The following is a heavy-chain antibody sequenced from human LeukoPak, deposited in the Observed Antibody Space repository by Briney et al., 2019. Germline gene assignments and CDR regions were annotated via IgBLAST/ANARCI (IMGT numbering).Heavy chain of an antibody. D-gene: IGHD2-8*01. CDR2: SYYSGST. V-gene: IGHV4-59*01. Sequence: AETLSLTCTVSGGSISSYYWSWIRQPPGKGLEWIGYSYYSGSTNYNPSLKSRVTISVDTSKNQFSLKLSSVTAADTAVYYCARGVLMVYAPRGYAFDIWGQGTVVTVSS. CDR3: ARGVLMVYAPRGYAFDI. J-gene: IGHJ3*02. CDR1: GGSISSYY.